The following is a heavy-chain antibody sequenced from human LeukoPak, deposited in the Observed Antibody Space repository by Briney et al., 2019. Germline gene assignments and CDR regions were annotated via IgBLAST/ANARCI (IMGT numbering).Heavy chain of an antibody. J-gene: IGHJ4*02. CDR1: GYTFTGYY. D-gene: IGHD5-24*01. CDR3: ARAEGRDGYNGFDY. V-gene: IGHV1-2*02. CDR2: INPNSGGT. Sequence: GASVKVSCKASGYTFTGYYMHWVRQAPGQGLEWMGWINPNSGGTNYAQKFQGRVTMTRDTSISTAYMELSRLRSDDTAVYYCARAEGRDGYNGFDYWGQGTLVTVSS.